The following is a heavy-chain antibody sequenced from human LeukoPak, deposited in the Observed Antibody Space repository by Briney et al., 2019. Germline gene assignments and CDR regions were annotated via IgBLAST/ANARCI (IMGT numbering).Heavy chain of an antibody. CDR2: INPNSGGT. J-gene: IGHJ3*02. V-gene: IGHV1-2*02. Sequence: GASVKVSCKASGYTFTGYYMHWVRQAPGQGLEWMGWINPNSGGTNYAQKFQGRVTMTRDTSISTAYMELSRLRSDDTAVYYCASPYGVPTSDAFDIWAQGTMVTVSS. CDR1: GYTFTGYY. D-gene: IGHD4-17*01. CDR3: ASPYGVPTSDAFDI.